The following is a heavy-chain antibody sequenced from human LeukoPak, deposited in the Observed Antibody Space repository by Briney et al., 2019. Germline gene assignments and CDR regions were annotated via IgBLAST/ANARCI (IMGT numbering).Heavy chain of an antibody. CDR3: AREGGRAAVPFDY. CDR2: ISSSSSYI. J-gene: IGHJ4*02. CDR1: GFTFSSYS. V-gene: IGHV3-21*01. D-gene: IGHD1-26*01. Sequence: GGSLRLSCAASGFTFSSYSMNWVRQAPGKGLEWVSSISSSSSYIYYADSVKGRFTISRDNAKNSLYLQMNSLRAEDTAVYYCAREGGRAAVPFDYWGQGTLVTVSS.